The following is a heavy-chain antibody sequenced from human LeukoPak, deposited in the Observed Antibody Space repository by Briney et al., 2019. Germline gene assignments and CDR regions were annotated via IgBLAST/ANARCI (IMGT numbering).Heavy chain of an antibody. CDR3: ARQGAGVSLDY. CDR2: FNPGDSDS. D-gene: IGHD2-8*01. V-gene: IGHV5-51*01. CDR1: GYTFTNYW. Sequence: GASLQISCKGAGYTFTNYWIGWVRQMPGKGLEWMGIFNPGDSDSRYSPSFQGQVTISADKSINTAYLQWSSLKASDTAMYYCARQGAGVSLDYWGQGTLVTVSS. J-gene: IGHJ4*02.